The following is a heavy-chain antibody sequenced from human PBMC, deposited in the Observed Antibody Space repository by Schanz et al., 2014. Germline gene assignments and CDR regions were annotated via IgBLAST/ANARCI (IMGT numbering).Heavy chain of an antibody. CDR3: ARDRGHGDLPGDI. Sequence: QVQLQESGPGLVKPSQTLSLTCTVSGGSVSSGGDYWSWIRQHPGKGLEWIGFISYSGSTYYNPSLKSRVTISVDTSKNQFSLSLSSATAADTAVYYCARDRGHGDLPGDIWGQGTMVTVFS. J-gene: IGHJ3*02. CDR1: GGSVSSGGDY. V-gene: IGHV4-31*03. D-gene: IGHD4-17*01. CDR2: ISYSGST.